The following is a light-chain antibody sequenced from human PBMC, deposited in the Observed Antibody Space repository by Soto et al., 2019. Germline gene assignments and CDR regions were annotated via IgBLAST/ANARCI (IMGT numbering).Light chain of an antibody. Sequence: EIVLTQSPANLSLSPGERAILSCRASQIVGTYLAWYQQKPGQAPRLLIYDASNRATGIPARFSGSGSGTDFTLTINSLEPEDFAVYYCQQRSNWPGTFGPGTKVDIK. V-gene: IGKV3-11*01. CDR2: DAS. J-gene: IGKJ3*01. CDR1: QIVGTY. CDR3: QQRSNWPGT.